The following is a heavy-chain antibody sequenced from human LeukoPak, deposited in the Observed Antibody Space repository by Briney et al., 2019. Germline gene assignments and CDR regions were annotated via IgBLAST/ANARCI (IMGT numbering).Heavy chain of an antibody. CDR3: AGEVRVHYYYYYMDV. CDR2: IYTSGST. V-gene: IGHV4-61*02. D-gene: IGHD3-22*01. CDR1: GGSISSGSYY. J-gene: IGHJ6*03. Sequence: PSQTLSLTCTVSGGSISSGSYYWSWIRQPAGKGLEWIGRIYTSGSTNYNPSLKSRVTISVDTSKNQFSLKLSSVTAADTAVYYCAGEVRVHYYYYYMDVWGKGTTVTVSS.